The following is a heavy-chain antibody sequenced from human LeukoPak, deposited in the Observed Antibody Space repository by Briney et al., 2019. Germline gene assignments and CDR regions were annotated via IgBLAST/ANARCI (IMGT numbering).Heavy chain of an antibody. CDR3: AKDGAGRGSYFDLDH. V-gene: IGHV3-23*01. D-gene: IGHD1-26*01. CDR2: ITSGGAP. CDR1: GFTFSNYA. J-gene: IGHJ4*02. Sequence: GGSLRLSCAASGFTFSNYAVMWVRQAPGQGLEWVSAITSGGAPRYADSVKGRFTISRDNSKNTLYLQMNSLRAEDTAVYYCAKDGAGRGSYFDLDHWGQGTLVTVSS.